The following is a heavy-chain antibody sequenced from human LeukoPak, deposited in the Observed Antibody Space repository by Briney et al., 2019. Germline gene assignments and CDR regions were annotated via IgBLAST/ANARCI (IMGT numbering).Heavy chain of an antibody. J-gene: IGHJ3*02. CDR2: IYYGGST. CDR1: GGSISSGGYY. CDR3: ARVNGASPWFGEPLGAFDI. Sequence: SETLSLTCTVSGGSISSGGYYWSWIRRHPGKGLEWLGYIYYGGSTYYNPSLKSRVTISVDTSKNQFSLQLNSVTPEDTAVYYCARVNGASPWFGEPLGAFDIWGQGTMVTVSS. V-gene: IGHV4-31*03. D-gene: IGHD3-10*01.